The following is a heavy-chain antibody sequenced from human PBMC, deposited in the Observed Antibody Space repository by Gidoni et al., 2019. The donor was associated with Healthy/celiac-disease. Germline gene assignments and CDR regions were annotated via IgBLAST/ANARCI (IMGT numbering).Heavy chain of an antibody. CDR2: IIPIFGTA. Sequence: QVQLVQSGDEVKKPGSSVKVSCKACGGTFSSYAISWVRQAPGQGLEWMGGIIPIFGTANYAQKFQGSVTITADKSTSTAYMELSSLRSEDTAVYYCARRVEGYYFDYWGQGTLVTVSS. J-gene: IGHJ4*02. CDR3: ARRVEGYYFDY. D-gene: IGHD2-2*01. CDR1: GGTFSSYA. V-gene: IGHV1-69*06.